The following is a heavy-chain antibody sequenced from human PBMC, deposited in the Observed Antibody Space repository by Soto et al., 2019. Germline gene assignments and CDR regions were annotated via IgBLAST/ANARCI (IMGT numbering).Heavy chain of an antibody. CDR1: GFTFSSYV. CDR2: IRGSGTNL. V-gene: IGHV3-23*01. CDR3: TTNRSPEGSGPKYVDY. D-gene: IGHD6-19*01. Sequence: EVQLLESGGGLIQPGGSLRLSCAASGFTFSSYVMNWVRQAPGKGLQWVSAIRGSGTNLLYADSVKGRFTLSRDNSRNTVYLQMDSLRAEDTAVYYCTTNRSPEGSGPKYVDYWGLGTLVTVAS. J-gene: IGHJ4*02.